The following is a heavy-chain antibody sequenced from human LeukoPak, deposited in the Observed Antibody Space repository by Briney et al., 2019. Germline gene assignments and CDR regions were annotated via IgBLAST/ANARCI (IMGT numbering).Heavy chain of an antibody. D-gene: IGHD3-10*01. CDR2: ISSSGSTI. V-gene: IGHV3-48*03. CDR3: ARGRDYAFDV. J-gene: IGHJ3*01. CDR1: GFTFSSYE. Sequence: QPGGSLRLSCAASGFTFSSYEMNWVRQAPGKGLEWVSYISSSGSTIYYADSVKGRFTISRDNAKNSLYLQMNSLRAEDTAVYYCARGRDYAFDVWGQGTMVTVSS.